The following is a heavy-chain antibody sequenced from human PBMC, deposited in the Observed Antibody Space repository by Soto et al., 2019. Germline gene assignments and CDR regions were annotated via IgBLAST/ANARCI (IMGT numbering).Heavy chain of an antibody. CDR3: ARGRYGDY. CDR1: GYTFTSYG. D-gene: IGHD1-1*01. J-gene: IGHJ4*02. V-gene: IGHV1-18*01. CDR2: SSAHNGNT. Sequence: QVHLVQSGAEVKKPGASVKVSCKGSGYTFTSYGITWVRQAPGQGLEWMGWSSAHNGNTDYAQKRQGRVTGTRDTSTSTAYMELRSLRSDDTAVYYWARGRYGDYWGQGALVTVSS.